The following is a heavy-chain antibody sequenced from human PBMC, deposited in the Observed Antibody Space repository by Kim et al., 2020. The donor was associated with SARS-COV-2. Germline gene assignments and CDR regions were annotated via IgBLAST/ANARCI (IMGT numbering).Heavy chain of an antibody. CDR3: AREPCTNGVCYTSAYGMDV. CDR2: INPSGGST. J-gene: IGHJ6*02. Sequence: ASVKVSCKASGYTFTNYYMHWVRQAPGQGLEWMGIINPSGGSTSYAQKFQGRVTMTRDTSTSTVYMELSSLRSEDTAVYYCAREPCTNGVCYTSAYGMDVWGQGTTVTVSS. V-gene: IGHV1-46*01. D-gene: IGHD2-8*01. CDR1: GYTFTNYY.